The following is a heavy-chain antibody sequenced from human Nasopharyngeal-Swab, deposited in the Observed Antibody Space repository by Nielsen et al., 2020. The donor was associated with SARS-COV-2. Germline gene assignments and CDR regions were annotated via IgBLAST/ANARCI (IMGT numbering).Heavy chain of an antibody. V-gene: IGHV4-34*01. CDR1: GGSSSAYN. CDR2: INHSGST. Sequence: SETLSLTCAVYGGSSSAYNWGWIRQPPGKGLKWIGEINHSGSTTYNPSLKSRVTISIDTSKNQFSLKLSSVTAADTAVYYCARGGNCSGGSCYSKWRSIWYFDLWGRGTLVTVSS. D-gene: IGHD2-15*01. J-gene: IGHJ2*01. CDR3: ARGGNCSGGSCYSKWRSIWYFDL.